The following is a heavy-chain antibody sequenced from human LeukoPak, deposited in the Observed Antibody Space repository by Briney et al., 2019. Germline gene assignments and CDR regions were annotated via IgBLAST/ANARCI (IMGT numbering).Heavy chain of an antibody. CDR2: IYYTGST. CDR3: ARMRIAVAGKSFRDYYYYMDV. Sequence: PSETLSLTCTVSGGSISSSSYYWGWLRQPPGKGLEWIGSIYYTGSTYYNPSLKSRVTISVDTSKNQFSLKLSSVTAADTAVYYCARMRIAVAGKSFRDYYYYMDVWGKGTTVTVSS. V-gene: IGHV4-39*07. CDR1: GGSISSSSYY. D-gene: IGHD6-19*01. J-gene: IGHJ6*03.